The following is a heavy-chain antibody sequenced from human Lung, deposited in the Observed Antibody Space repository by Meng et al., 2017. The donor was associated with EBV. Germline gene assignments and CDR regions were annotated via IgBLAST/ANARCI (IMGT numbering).Heavy chain of an antibody. CDR3: ARDSPLDGYSLLDY. D-gene: IGHD5-24*01. CDR1: GYTFTSYA. J-gene: IGHJ4*02. CDR2: IDPNTGNP. V-gene: IGHV7-4-1*02. Sequence: QVQRVKSGSWLKQPGASVKVSCRPSGYTFTSYAINWVRQAPGQGPDWMGWIDPNTGNPTYDQGFTGRFVFSLDTSVSTAYLQINSLRADDTAVYYCARDSPLDGYSLLDYWGQGTLVTVSS.